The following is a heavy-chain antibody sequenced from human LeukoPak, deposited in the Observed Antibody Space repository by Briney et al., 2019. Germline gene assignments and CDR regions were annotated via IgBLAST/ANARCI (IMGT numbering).Heavy chain of an antibody. Sequence: SETLSLTCAVYGGSFSGYYWSWIRQPPGKGLEWIGEINHSGSTNYNPSLKSRVTISVDTSKNQFSLKLSSVTAADTAVYYCARGVQLERRNWFDTWGQGTLVTVSS. CDR2: INHSGST. D-gene: IGHD1-1*01. V-gene: IGHV4-34*01. CDR1: GGSFSGYY. J-gene: IGHJ5*02. CDR3: ARGVQLERRNWFDT.